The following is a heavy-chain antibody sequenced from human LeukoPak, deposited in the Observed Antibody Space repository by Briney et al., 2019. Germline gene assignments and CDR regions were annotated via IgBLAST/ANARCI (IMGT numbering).Heavy chain of an antibody. J-gene: IGHJ4*02. CDR2: ISAYNGNT. CDR3: ASPRSSTMRAPLDY. Sequence: GASVKVSCKASGYTFTSYGISWVRQAPGQGLEWMGWISAYNGNTNYAQKLQGRVTMTTDTSTSTAYMELRSLRSDDTAVYYCASPRSSTMRAPLDYWGQGTLVTVSS. CDR1: GYTFTSYG. V-gene: IGHV1-18*01. D-gene: IGHD2-2*01.